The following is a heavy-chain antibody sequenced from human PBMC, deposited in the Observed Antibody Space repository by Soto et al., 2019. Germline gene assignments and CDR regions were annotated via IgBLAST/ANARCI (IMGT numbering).Heavy chain of an antibody. V-gene: IGHV1-69*01. CDR3: ARSQGSSTSLEIYYYYYYGMDV. CDR1: GGTFSSYA. Sequence: QVQLVQSGAEVKKPGSSVKVSCKASGGTFSSYAISWVRQAPGQGLEWMGGIIPISETTNYAQKFQGRVTITAEESKSTAYMDLSSVRSEDTAVYYCARSQGSSTSLEIYYYYYYGMDVWGQGTTVTVSS. CDR2: IIPISETT. D-gene: IGHD2-2*01. J-gene: IGHJ6*02.